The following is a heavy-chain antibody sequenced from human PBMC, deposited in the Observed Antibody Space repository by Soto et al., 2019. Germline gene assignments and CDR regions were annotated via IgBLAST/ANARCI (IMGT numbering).Heavy chain of an antibody. Sequence: PGGSLRLSCAASGFTFSSYAMSWVRQAPGKGLDWVSVISGSGENTYYADSVKGRFTTSRDNSKNMLYLQMNSLRPDDTALYYCARGSPARTSEVMNNWGQGTLVTVSS. J-gene: IGHJ4*02. V-gene: IGHV3-23*01. CDR2: ISGSGENT. D-gene: IGHD2-2*01. CDR1: GFTFSSYA. CDR3: ARGSPARTSEVMNN.